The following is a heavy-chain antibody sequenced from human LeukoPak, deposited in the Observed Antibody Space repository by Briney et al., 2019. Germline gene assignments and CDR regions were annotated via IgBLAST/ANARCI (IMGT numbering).Heavy chain of an antibody. D-gene: IGHD3-22*01. CDR1: GFTFSSYA. J-gene: IGHJ4*02. Sequence: GGSLRLSCAASGFTFSSYAMHWVRQAPGKGLEWVAVISYDGSNKYYADSVKGRCTISRDNSKNTLYLQMNSLRAEDTAVYYCARGSPAHPDYYDSSAFDYWGQGTLVTVSS. V-gene: IGHV3-30-3*01. CDR3: ARGSPAHPDYYDSSAFDY. CDR2: ISYDGSNK.